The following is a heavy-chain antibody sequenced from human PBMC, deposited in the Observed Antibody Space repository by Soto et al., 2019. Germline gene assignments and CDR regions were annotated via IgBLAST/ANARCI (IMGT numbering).Heavy chain of an antibody. CDR1: GGSISSYY. D-gene: IGHD3-3*01. J-gene: IGHJ4*02. V-gene: IGHV4-59*01. Sequence: SETLSLTCTVSGGSISSYYWSWIRQPPGKGLEWIGYIYYSGSTNYNPSLKSRVTISVDTSKNQFSLKLSSVTAADTAVYYCVSTPIWSGYYGTIDYWGQGTLVTVSS. CDR2: IYYSGST. CDR3: VSTPIWSGYYGTIDY.